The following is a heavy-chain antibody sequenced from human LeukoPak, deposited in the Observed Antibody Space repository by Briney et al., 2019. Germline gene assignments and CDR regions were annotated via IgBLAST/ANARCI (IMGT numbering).Heavy chain of an antibody. J-gene: IGHJ4*02. V-gene: IGHV3-21*01. CDR3: ARDLHDDYGDY. Sequence: GRTLRLSCAASGFTFSSYSMNWVRQAPGNGLKAVSSISSSSSYIYYAETVNARFTISRDNAKNSLYQQMNSLRAEDTAVYYCARDLHDDYGDYWGRGTLVTVSS. CDR2: ISSSSSYI. CDR1: GFTFSSYS. D-gene: IGHD3-3*01.